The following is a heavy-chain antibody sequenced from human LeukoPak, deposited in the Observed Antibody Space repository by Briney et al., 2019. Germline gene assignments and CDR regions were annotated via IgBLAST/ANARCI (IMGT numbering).Heavy chain of an antibody. D-gene: IGHD5-12*01. V-gene: IGHV4-61*02. CDR1: GGSGSRGSYY. Sequence: SETLSLTCTISGGSGSRGSYYWSWIRQPAGKGLEWIGRIYTSGSTNYSPSLKSRVTISVDTSKSQLSLKLSSVTAADTAVYYCAWLPSYWGQGTQVTVSS. CDR3: AWLPSY. J-gene: IGHJ4*02. CDR2: IYTSGST.